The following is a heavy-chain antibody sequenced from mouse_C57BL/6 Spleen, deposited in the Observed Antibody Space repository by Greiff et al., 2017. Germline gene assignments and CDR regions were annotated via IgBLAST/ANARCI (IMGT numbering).Heavy chain of an antibody. CDR3: ARPDSNYGKWFAY. J-gene: IGHJ3*01. V-gene: IGHV2-2*01. CDR2: IGSGGST. CDR1: GFSLTSYG. D-gene: IGHD2-5*01. Sequence: VQLKESGPGLVQPSQSLSITCTVSGFSLTSYGVHWVRQSPGKGLEWLGVIGSGGSTDYNAAFISRLSISKDNSKSQVFCKMNSLQADDTAIYYCARPDSNYGKWFAYWGQGTLVTVSA.